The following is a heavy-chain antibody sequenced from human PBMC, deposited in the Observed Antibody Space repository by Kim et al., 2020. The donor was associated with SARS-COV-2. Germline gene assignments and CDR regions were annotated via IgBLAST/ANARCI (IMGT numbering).Heavy chain of an antibody. J-gene: IGHJ4*02. Sequence: SVRGRFSISRDMSQRTLFLQMNSLRPEDTAVYYCATDWAAFSSGTYVFDFWGRGTLVTVSS. D-gene: IGHD3-10*01. CDR3: ATDWAAFSSGTYVFDF. V-gene: IGHV3-30*02.